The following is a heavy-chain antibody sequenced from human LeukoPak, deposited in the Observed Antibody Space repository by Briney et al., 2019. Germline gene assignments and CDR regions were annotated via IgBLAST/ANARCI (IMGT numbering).Heavy chain of an antibody. CDR2: INHSGST. CDR1: GGSLSGYY. J-gene: IGHJ6*04. D-gene: IGHD2-8*01. V-gene: IGHV4-34*01. Sequence: SETLSLTCAVYGGSLSGYYWRWIRQPPGKGLEWIGEINHSGSTNYNPSLKSRVTISVAPSKNQFSLKLSSVTAADTAVFYCARVVPQSYYSGMDVCGKGTTVTPSS. CDR3: ARVVPQSYYSGMDV.